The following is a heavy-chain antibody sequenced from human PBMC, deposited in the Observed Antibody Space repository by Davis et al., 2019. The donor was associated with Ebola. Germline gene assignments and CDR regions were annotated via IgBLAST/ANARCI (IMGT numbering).Heavy chain of an antibody. D-gene: IGHD1-20*01. CDR1: GFTFSSYA. CDR3: AKGRGTNWSYFDY. V-gene: IGHV3-23*01. Sequence: GVSLKISCAASGFTFSSYAMSWVRQAPGKGLEWVSGISGSGGSTYYADSVKGRFTISRDNSKNTLYLQMNSLRAEDTAVYYCAKGRGTNWSYFDYWGQGTLVTVSS. J-gene: IGHJ4*02. CDR2: ISGSGGST.